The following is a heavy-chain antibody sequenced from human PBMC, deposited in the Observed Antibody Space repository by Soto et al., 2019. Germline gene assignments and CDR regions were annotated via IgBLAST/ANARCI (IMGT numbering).Heavy chain of an antibody. D-gene: IGHD3-16*02. V-gene: IGHV4-34*01. CDR1: GGSFSGYY. Sequence: SETLSLTCAGYGGSFSGYYWSWIRQPPGKGLEWIGEINHSGSTNYNPSLKSRVTISVDTSKNQFSLKLSSVTAADTAVYYCARGHNYDYIWGSYRYYGYFDYWGQGTLVTVSS. CDR3: ARGHNYDYIWGSYRYYGYFDY. J-gene: IGHJ4*02. CDR2: INHSGST.